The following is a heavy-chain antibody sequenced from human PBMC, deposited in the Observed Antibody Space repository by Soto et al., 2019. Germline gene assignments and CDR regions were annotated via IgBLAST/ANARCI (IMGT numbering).Heavy chain of an antibody. Sequence: QVQLVESGGGVVQPGRSLRLSCAASGFTFSSYAMHWVRQAPGKGLEWVAVISYDGSNKYYADSVKGRFTISRDNSKNTLYLQMNSLRAEDTAVYYCARGRRAVTTPFDYWGQGTLVTVSS. D-gene: IGHD4-17*01. V-gene: IGHV3-30-3*01. CDR1: GFTFSSYA. J-gene: IGHJ4*02. CDR2: ISYDGSNK. CDR3: ARGRRAVTTPFDY.